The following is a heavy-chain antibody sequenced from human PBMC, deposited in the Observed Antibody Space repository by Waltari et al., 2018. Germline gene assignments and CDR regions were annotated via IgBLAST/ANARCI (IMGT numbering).Heavy chain of an antibody. CDR1: GGSISSSSYY. Sequence: QLQLQESGPGLVKPSETLSLTCTVSGGSISSSSYYWGWIRQPPGKGLEWIGRIYYSGSTYYNPSLKSRGTISVDTSKNQFSLKLSSVTAADTAVYYCAGRSVTTDAFDIWGQGTMVTVSS. V-gene: IGHV4-39*07. CDR3: AGRSVTTDAFDI. D-gene: IGHD4-17*01. CDR2: IYYSGST. J-gene: IGHJ3*02.